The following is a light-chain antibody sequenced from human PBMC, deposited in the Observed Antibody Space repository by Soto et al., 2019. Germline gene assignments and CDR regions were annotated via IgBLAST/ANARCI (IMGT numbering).Light chain of an antibody. CDR2: EVS. CDR1: SSDVGGYNY. V-gene: IGLV2-14*01. CDR3: SSYTSSSRNV. Sequence: QSVLTQPASVSGSPGQSITISCTGTSSDVGGYNYVSWYQQHPGKAPKLMIYEVSNRPSGVSNPFSGSKSGNTASLTISGLQAEDEADYYCSSYTSSSRNVFGTGTKATVL. J-gene: IGLJ1*01.